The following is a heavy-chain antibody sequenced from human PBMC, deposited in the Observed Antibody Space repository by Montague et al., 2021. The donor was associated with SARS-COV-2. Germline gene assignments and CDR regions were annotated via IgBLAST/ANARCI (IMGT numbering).Heavy chain of an antibody. Sequence: TLSLTCTVSGGSISSGSSYWSWIRQPAGKGLEWIGRIYTSGSTNYNPSLKSRVTISVDTSKNQLSLKLSSVTAADTAVYYCARDSLTLDAFDIWGQGTMVTVSS. J-gene: IGHJ3*02. CDR1: GGSISSGSSY. D-gene: IGHD3-9*01. CDR3: ARDSLTLDAFDI. V-gene: IGHV4-61*02. CDR2: IYTSGST.